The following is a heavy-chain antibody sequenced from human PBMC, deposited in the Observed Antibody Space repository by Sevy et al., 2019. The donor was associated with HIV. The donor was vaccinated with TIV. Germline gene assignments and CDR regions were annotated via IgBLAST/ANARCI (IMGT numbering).Heavy chain of an antibody. D-gene: IGHD2-21*02. CDR2: ITSSSSTI. V-gene: IGHV3-48*02. J-gene: IGHJ4*02. CDR1: GFRFSSFS. CDR3: ARAQADDGDFRGHFDH. Sequence: GGCLRLSCAASGFRFSSFSMNWVRQAPGKGLEWVSYITSSSSTILYADSVKGRFTISRDNAKNSLYLQMSSLRDEDTAVYYCARAQADDGDFRGHFDHWGQGSLVTVSS.